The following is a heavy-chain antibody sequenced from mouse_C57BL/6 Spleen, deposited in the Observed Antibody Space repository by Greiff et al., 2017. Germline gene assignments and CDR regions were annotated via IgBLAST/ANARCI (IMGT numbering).Heavy chain of an antibody. CDR2: ISYDGSN. V-gene: IGHV3-6*01. CDR3: AREVYYDFYYAMDY. CDR1: GYSITSGYY. D-gene: IGHD2-4*01. Sequence: EVQLKESGPGLVKPSQSLSLTCSVTGYSITSGYYWNWIRQFPGNKLEWMGYISYDGSNNYNPSLKNRISITRDTSKNQFFLKLNSVTTEDTATYYCAREVYYDFYYAMDYWGQGTSVTVSS. J-gene: IGHJ4*01.